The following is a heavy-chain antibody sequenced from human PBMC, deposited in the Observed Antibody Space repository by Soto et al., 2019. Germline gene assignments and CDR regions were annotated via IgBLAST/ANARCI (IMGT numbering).Heavy chain of an antibody. J-gene: IGHJ6*02. D-gene: IGHD1-7*01. CDR3: ARESGAGTTGRDLGYYYYGMAV. CDR2: ISYDGSNK. V-gene: IGHV3-30-3*01. Sequence: GGSLRLSCAASGFTFSSYAMHWVRQAPGKGLEWVAVISYDGSNKYYADSVKGRFTISRDNSKNTLYLQMNSLRAEDTAVYYCARESGAGTTGRDLGYYYYGMAVSGQGTTVTVSS. CDR1: GFTFSSYA.